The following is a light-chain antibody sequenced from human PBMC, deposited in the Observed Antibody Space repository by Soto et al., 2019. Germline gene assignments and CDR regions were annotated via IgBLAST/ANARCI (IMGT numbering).Light chain of an antibody. V-gene: IGKV3-20*01. Sequence: EIVFTQSPGTLSLSPGERATLSCRSSQSVSSSFLAWYQQKPGQAPRLLIYGASSRATGIPDRFSGSGSGTDFTLTISSLQPEDFAIYYCQQSYSAPPTFGGGTKV. CDR1: QSVSSSF. CDR3: QQSYSAPPT. J-gene: IGKJ4*01. CDR2: GAS.